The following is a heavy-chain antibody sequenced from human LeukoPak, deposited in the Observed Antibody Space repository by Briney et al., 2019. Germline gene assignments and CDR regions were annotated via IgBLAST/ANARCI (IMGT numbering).Heavy chain of an antibody. V-gene: IGHV4-59*08. J-gene: IGHJ5*01. CDR3: ARRMQGDYGNWFDS. CDR1: GGAISSYY. Sequence: SETLSLTCTVSGGAISSYYWNWVRQPPGKGLEWIGSIFYSESTNYNPSLKSRVTMSVDTSKNEFSLRLSSVTAADTAVYYCARRMQGDYGNWFDSWRQGTLVTVSS. CDR2: IFYSEST. D-gene: IGHD4-17*01.